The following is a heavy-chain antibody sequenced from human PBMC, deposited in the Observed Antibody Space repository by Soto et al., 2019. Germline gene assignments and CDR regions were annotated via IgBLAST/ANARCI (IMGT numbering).Heavy chain of an antibody. V-gene: IGHV4-34*01. J-gene: IGHJ5*01. CDR1: GGSFSDYS. CDR3: AKVSRMTIFGGGWFDP. Sequence: PSETLSLTCGVYGGSFSDYSWIWIRQPPGKGLECIGEINHRGQTNYKSSLKSRTIISVDKSKNQVSLNLSSVTAADTAIYYCAKVSRMTIFGGGWFDPWGQGTLVTVSS. D-gene: IGHD3-3*01. CDR2: INHRGQT.